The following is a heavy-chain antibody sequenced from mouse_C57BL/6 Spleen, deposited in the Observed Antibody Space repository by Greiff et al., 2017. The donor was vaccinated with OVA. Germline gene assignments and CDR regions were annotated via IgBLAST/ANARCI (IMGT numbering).Heavy chain of an antibody. CDR3: ARSGSEYAMDY. CDR2: IYPRSGNT. J-gene: IGHJ4*01. D-gene: IGHD1-1*01. CDR1: GYTFTSYG. Sequence: QVQLKQSGAELARPGASVKLSCKASGYTFTSYGISWVKQRTGQGLEWIGEIYPRSGNTYYNEKFKGKATLTADKSSSTAYMELRSLTSEDSAVYFCARSGSEYAMDYWGKGTSVTVSS. V-gene: IGHV1-81*01.